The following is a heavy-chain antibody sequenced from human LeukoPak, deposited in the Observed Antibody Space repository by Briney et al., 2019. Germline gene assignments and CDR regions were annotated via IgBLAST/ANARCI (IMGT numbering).Heavy chain of an antibody. V-gene: IGHV4-59*08. D-gene: IGHD3-16*02. Sequence: SETLSLTCTVSGGSISSYYWSWIRQPPGKGLEWIGYIYYSGSTNYNPSLKSRVTISVDTSKNQFSLKLSSVTAADTAVYYCARGGYDYVWGSYRYTLFDYWGQGTLVTVSS. CDR1: GGSISSYY. J-gene: IGHJ4*02. CDR2: IYYSGST. CDR3: ARGGYDYVWGSYRYTLFDY.